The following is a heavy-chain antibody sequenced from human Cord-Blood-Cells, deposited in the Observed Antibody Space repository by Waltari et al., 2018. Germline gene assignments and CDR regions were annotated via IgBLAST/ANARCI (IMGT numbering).Heavy chain of an antibody. D-gene: IGHD2-21*02. Sequence: QVQLQQWGAGLLKPSETLSLTCAVYGGSFSGYYWSWIRQPPGKGLEWIGEINHSGSTDYNPSLKSRVTISVDTSKNQFSRKLSSVTAADTAVYYCARGGGNSADAFDIWGQGTMVTVSS. J-gene: IGHJ3*02. CDR1: GGSFSGYY. CDR2: INHSGST. V-gene: IGHV4-34*01. CDR3: ARGGGNSADAFDI.